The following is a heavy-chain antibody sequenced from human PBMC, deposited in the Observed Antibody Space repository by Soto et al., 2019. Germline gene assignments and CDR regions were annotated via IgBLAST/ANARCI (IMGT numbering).Heavy chain of an antibody. V-gene: IGHV1-3*01. D-gene: IGHD5-12*01. J-gene: IGHJ5*02. CDR3: ARGEVREVAPFDP. CDR1: GYTFTAYA. Sequence: SVKVSCKASGYTFTAYAMDWARQTPGQRLEWVGWINVGTGDTEYSQQFQGRVNITRDTSARTLYMELSSLRSEDTAVYYCARGEVREVAPFDPWGQGSPVTVSS. CDR2: INVGTGDT.